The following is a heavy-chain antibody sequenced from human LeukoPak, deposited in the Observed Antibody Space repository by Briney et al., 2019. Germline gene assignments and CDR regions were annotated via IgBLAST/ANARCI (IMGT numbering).Heavy chain of an antibody. CDR1: GYAFTGYY. D-gene: IGHD3-10*01. V-gene: IGHV1-2*02. Sequence: VASVKVSCKASGYAFTGYYMHWVRRDPGQGLEWMGWINPNSCGTNYAQKFQGRVTMTWDTSISTAYMQLSRLLTDDTAAYYCAGGGCPPRGYWFDPWGQGTLVTVSS. J-gene: IGHJ5*02. CDR3: AGGGCPPRGYWFDP. CDR2: INPNSCGT.